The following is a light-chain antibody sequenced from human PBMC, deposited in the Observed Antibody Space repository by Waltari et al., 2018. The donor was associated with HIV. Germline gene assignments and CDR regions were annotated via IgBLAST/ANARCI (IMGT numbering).Light chain of an antibody. Sequence: DIQMTQFPSSLSASVGDRVTISCRASQSINRFLNWYQQKSGKAPKLLIYAATTLQSGVPSRFSGSGSGTEFTLTISNLQPEDFAIYFCQQAYIAWTFGQGTKVDVK. J-gene: IGKJ1*01. V-gene: IGKV1-39*01. CDR1: QSINRF. CDR3: QQAYIAWT. CDR2: AAT.